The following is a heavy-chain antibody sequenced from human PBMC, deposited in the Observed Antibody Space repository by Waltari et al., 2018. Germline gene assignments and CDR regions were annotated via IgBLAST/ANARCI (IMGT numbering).Heavy chain of an antibody. CDR2: IRYDGSNK. CDR1: GFTFSSYG. D-gene: IGHD6-13*01. CDR3: AKDLFKRAAAGNVVFDY. Sequence: QVQLVESGGGVVQTGGSLRLSCAASGFTFSSYGMHWVRQAPGKGLGWVAFIRYDGSNKYYADSVKGRFTISRDNSKNTLYLQMNSLRAEDTAVYYCAKDLFKRAAAGNVVFDYWGQGTLVTVSS. J-gene: IGHJ4*02. V-gene: IGHV3-30*02.